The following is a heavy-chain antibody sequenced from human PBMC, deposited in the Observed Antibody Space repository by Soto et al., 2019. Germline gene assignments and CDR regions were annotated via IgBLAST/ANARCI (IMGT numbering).Heavy chain of an antibody. CDR3: ARDKEDYDDSRAAFDI. V-gene: IGHV4-59*01. CDR2: IYYSGST. J-gene: IGHJ3*02. D-gene: IGHD3-22*01. CDR1: GGSISSYY. Sequence: QVQLQESGPGLVKPSETLSLTCTVSGGSISSYYWSWIRQPPGKGLEWIGYIYYSGSTNYNPSLKSRVTISVDTSKNQFSLKLSSVTAADTAVYYCARDKEDYDDSRAAFDIWGQGTMVTVSS.